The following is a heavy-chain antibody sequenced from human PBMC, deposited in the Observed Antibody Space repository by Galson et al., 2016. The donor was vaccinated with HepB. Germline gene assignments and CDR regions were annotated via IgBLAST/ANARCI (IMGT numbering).Heavy chain of an antibody. Sequence: SVKVSCKASGYTFTYYTMHWVRQAPGQRLEWMGWINAGNGNTKYSQNFQGRVTFTSDTSARTAYMELSSLKSEDTAVYYCARDGSSGWNYFDYWGQGTLVTVSS. CDR1: GYTFTYYT. CDR2: INAGNGNT. J-gene: IGHJ4*02. CDR3: ARDGSSGWNYFDY. V-gene: IGHV1-3*01. D-gene: IGHD6-19*01.